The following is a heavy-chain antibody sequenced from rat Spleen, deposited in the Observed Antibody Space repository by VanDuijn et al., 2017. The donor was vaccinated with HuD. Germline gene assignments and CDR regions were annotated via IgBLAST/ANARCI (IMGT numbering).Heavy chain of an antibody. CDR3: SRGGATRFDY. D-gene: IGHD3-4*01. CDR1: GFTFSDYN. V-gene: IGHV5S10*01. Sequence: EVQLVESGGGLVQPGRSMKLSCAASGFTFSDYNMAWVRQSPKKGREWVATIIYDGSRNFYRDSVQGRFTISRDIAKSTLYLQMDSLGSEDTATYYCSRGGATRFDYWGQGVMVTVSS. CDR2: IIYDGSRN. J-gene: IGHJ2*01.